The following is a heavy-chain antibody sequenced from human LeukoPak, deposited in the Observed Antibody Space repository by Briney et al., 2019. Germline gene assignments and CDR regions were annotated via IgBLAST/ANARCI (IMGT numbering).Heavy chain of an antibody. CDR3: ARDHSLVVPAAIRVYYYYMDV. CDR2: INTNTGNP. J-gene: IGHJ6*03. Sequence: GASVKVSCKASGYTFTSYAMNWVRQAPGQGLEWMGWINTNTGNPTYAQGFTGRFVFSLDTSVSTAYLQISSLKAEDTAVYYCARDHSLVVPAAIRVYYYYMDVWGKGTTVTVSS. V-gene: IGHV7-4-1*02. D-gene: IGHD2-2*01. CDR1: GYTFTSYA.